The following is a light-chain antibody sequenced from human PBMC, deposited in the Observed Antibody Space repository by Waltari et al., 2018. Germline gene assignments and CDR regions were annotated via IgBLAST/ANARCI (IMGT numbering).Light chain of an antibody. CDR2: KAF. Sequence: DIQMTQSPSTLSASVGDTIIITCRASQSISNWLAWYQQKPGKAPKLQIYKAFTLETGVPSRFSGSGSGTVFTRTISSLQPDDCATYYCQQYNSYSLLPFGGGTKVEIE. CDR1: QSISNW. J-gene: IGKJ4*01. CDR3: QQYNSYSLLP. V-gene: IGKV1-5*03.